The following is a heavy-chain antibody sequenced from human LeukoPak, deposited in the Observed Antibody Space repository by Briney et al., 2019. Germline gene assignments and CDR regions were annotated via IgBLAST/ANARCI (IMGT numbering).Heavy chain of an antibody. J-gene: IGHJ4*02. CDR3: AKDGSWSCTD. Sequence: GGSLRLSCAASGFSFSNSAMHWVRQGPGKGLERVTYIAHHGSNKYYADSVKGRFTISRDNSKRMLYLQMDSLRADDTALYYCAKDGSWSCTDWGQGTLVTVSS. D-gene: IGHD2-8*02. CDR1: GFSFSNSA. V-gene: IGHV3-30*02. CDR2: IAHHGSNK.